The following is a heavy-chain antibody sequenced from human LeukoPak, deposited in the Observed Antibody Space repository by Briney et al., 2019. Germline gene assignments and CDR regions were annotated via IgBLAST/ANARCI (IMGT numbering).Heavy chain of an antibody. V-gene: IGHV4-39*07. J-gene: IGHJ5*02. CDR1: GGSISSDHFY. CDR3: ARVNDCTGSSCSTRRIDP. CDR2: VYYGGSP. Sequence: SETLSLTCSVSGGSISSDHFYWGWIRQPPGKGLEWVGSVYYGGSPDYNPSLTSRVTMSVDTSKNQLSLKLYSVTAADTAVYYCARVNDCTGSSCSTRRIDPWGQGTLVTVSS. D-gene: IGHD2-2*02.